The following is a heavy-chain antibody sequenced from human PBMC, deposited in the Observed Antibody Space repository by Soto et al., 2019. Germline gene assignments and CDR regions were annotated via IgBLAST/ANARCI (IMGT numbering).Heavy chain of an antibody. V-gene: IGHV3-21*01. CDR1: GFTFSSYS. J-gene: IGHJ5*02. CDR2: ITSSSSFI. CDR3: ARDGGYSYGLFWFDP. D-gene: IGHD5-18*01. Sequence: EVQLVESGGGLVKPGGSLRLSCAASGFTFSSYSMNWVRQAPGKGLEWVSSITSSSSFIFYADSVKGRFTVSRDNAKNSLYLQMNSLRAEDTAVYYCARDGGYSYGLFWFDPWGQGTLVTVSS.